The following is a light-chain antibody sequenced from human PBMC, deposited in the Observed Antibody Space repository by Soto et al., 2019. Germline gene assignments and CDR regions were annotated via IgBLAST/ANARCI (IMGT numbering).Light chain of an antibody. CDR3: QQRSNS. V-gene: IGKV3-11*01. CDR2: DAS. Sequence: EIVLTQSPATLSLSPGERATLSCRASQSVSSYLAWYQQKPGQAPRLLIYDASNRATGIPARFSGSGSGTDFTLTISSLEPEDSAVYYCQQRSNSFGGGTKVDI. J-gene: IGKJ4*01. CDR1: QSVSSY.